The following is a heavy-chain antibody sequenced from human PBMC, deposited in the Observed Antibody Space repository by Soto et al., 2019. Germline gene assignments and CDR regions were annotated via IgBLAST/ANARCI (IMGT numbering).Heavy chain of an antibody. CDR3: ARERPDGARLDP. Sequence: ASETLSLTCTVSGGSISSGDYYWSWIRQPPGKGLEWIGYIYYSGSTYYSPSLKSRVTISVDTSKNQFSLKLSSVTAADTAVYYCARERPDGARLDPWGQGTLVTVPQ. D-gene: IGHD6-6*01. J-gene: IGHJ5*02. CDR1: GGSISSGDYY. CDR2: IYYSGST. V-gene: IGHV4-30-4*01.